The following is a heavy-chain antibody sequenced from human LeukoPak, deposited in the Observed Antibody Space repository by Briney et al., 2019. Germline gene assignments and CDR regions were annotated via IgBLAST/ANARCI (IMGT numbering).Heavy chain of an antibody. Sequence: GGSLRLSCAASGFTLSSYTMSGVRQAPGKGLECVSSISGIGIYIFYAESVKGRFTISRDNGKNSLSLQMNSLRDEDTAVYYCARASEFDYWGQGSLLTVS. J-gene: IGHJ4*02. CDR1: GFTLSSYT. CDR2: ISGIGIYI. CDR3: ARASEFDY. V-gene: IGHV3-21*01.